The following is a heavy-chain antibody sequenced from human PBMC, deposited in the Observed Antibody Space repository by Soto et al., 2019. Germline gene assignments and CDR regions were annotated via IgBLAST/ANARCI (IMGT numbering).Heavy chain of an antibody. CDR2: MSHSETT. J-gene: IGHJ5*01. CDR3: ARGYSRPDWFDS. CDR1: GGYISSAGSF. Sequence: QVQLQESGPGLMKPSQTLSLTCTVSGGYISSAGSFWSWVRQLPGKGLEWIGYMSHSETTHYNSSLKSRVSISIDTSKTEFSVNLGSVTAADPAVYYCARGYSRPDWFDSWGPGTLVIVSS. V-gene: IGHV4-31*03. D-gene: IGHD5-12*01.